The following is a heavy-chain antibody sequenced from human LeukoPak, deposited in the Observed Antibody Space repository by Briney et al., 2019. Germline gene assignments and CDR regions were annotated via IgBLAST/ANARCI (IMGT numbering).Heavy chain of an antibody. CDR3: ARGMGIPAAADAHFDS. V-gene: IGHV4-39*07. CDR2: IYYSGST. D-gene: IGHD2-2*01. Sequence: PSETLSLTCTVSGGSISSSSYYWGWIRQPPGKGLEWIGSIYYSGSTYYNPSLKSRVTMSVDTSENQFSLKLSSVTAADTAVYYCARGMGIPAAADAHFDSWGQGTLVTVSS. CDR1: GGSISSSSYY. J-gene: IGHJ4*02.